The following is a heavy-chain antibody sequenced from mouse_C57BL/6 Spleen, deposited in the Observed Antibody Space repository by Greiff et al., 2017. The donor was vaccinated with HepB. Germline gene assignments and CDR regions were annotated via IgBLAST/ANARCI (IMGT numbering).Heavy chain of an antibody. Sequence: EVKLVESGGGLVQSGRSLRLSCATSGFTFSDFYMEWVRQAPGKGLEWIAASRNKANDYTTEYSASVKGRFIVSRDTSQSILYLQMNALRAEDTAIYYCARDARVGRFFDYWGQGTTLTVSS. V-gene: IGHV7-1*01. D-gene: IGHD4-1*01. CDR3: ARDARVGRFFDY. CDR2: SRNKANDYTT. CDR1: GFTFSDFY. J-gene: IGHJ2*01.